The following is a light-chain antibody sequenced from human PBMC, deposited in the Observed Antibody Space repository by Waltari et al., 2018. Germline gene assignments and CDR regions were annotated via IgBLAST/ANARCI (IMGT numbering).Light chain of an antibody. Sequence: SSELTQDPAVSVALGQTVRITCQGDTLRRHHASWFQQKPGQTPVVVVHGENNRPSGIPGRFSGSRSGNTVSLTIAGVQAEDEADYYCNSRDSSGDRLVFGGGTKLTVL. V-gene: IGLV3-19*01. J-gene: IGLJ2*01. CDR3: NSRDSSGDRLV. CDR2: GEN. CDR1: TLRRHH.